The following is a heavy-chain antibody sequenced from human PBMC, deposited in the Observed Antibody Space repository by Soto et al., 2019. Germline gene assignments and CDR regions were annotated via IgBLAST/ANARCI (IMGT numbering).Heavy chain of an antibody. Sequence: SETLSLTCTVSGGSFSSYYWSWIRQPPGKGLEWIAYIYHSGSTNYNPSLKSRVTISRDTSRNQFSLKLRSVTAADTAIYYCAGSMSPIVSYYYAWNVWAQATSDTVSS. CDR3: AGSMSPIVSYYYAWNV. J-gene: IGHJ6*02. CDR2: IYHSGST. CDR1: GGSFSSYY. D-gene: IGHD2-15*01. V-gene: IGHV4-59*01.